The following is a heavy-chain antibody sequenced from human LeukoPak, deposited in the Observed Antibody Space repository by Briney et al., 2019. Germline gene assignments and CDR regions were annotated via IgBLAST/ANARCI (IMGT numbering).Heavy chain of an antibody. CDR1: GFTFSSYW. J-gene: IGHJ4*02. V-gene: IGHV3-74*01. CDR2: INTDGSST. CDR3: ATGRGTPLGF. D-gene: IGHD1-26*01. Sequence: GSLRLSFAASGFTFSSYWMHWVRPAPGKGLVWVSRINTDGSSTNYADSVKGRFTVSRDNAKNTLYLQMNSLRAEDTAVYYCATGRGTPLGFWGQGALVTVSS.